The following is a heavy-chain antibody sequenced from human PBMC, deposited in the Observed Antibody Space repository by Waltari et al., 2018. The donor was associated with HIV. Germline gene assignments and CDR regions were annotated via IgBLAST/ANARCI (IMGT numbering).Heavy chain of an antibody. J-gene: IGHJ4*02. CDR1: GFTFSSYA. V-gene: IGHV3-23*01. CDR3: AKRKLDIVVVPAANQFLFFDY. CDR2: ISGSGGST. D-gene: IGHD2-2*03. Sequence: EVQLLESGGGLVQPGGSLRLSCAASGFTFSSYAMSWVRQAPGKGLEWVSAISGSGGSTYYADSVKGRFTISRDNSKNTLYLQMNSLRAEDTAVYYCAKRKLDIVVVPAANQFLFFDYWGQGTLVTVSS.